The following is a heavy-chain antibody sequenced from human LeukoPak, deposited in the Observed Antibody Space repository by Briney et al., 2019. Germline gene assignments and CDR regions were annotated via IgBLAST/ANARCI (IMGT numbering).Heavy chain of an antibody. V-gene: IGHV1-8*03. Sequence: ASVRVSCKTSGYTFTNYDIYWVRQATGQGLEWMGWMNPNSGNTGYAQKFQGRVTITRNTSISTAYMELSSLRSEDTAVYYCARGTGRTRYYYYYYMDVWGKGTTVTVSS. J-gene: IGHJ6*03. CDR2: MNPNSGNT. CDR1: GYTFTNYD. CDR3: ARGTGRTRYYYYYYMDV. D-gene: IGHD1-14*01.